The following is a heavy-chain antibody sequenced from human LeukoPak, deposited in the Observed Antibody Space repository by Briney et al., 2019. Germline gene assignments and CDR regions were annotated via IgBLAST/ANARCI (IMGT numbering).Heavy chain of an antibody. J-gene: IGHJ5*02. CDR3: ARAQYSSGWKNWFDP. Sequence: GGSLRLSCAASGFTFTTYWMSWVRQAPGKGLEWVANINEGGSVKNYVDSVKGRFTISRDNAQNSLYLQMNSLRAEDTAVYYCARAQYSSGWKNWFDPWGQGTLVTVSS. D-gene: IGHD6-19*01. V-gene: IGHV3-7*04. CDR2: INEGGSVK. CDR1: GFTFTTYW.